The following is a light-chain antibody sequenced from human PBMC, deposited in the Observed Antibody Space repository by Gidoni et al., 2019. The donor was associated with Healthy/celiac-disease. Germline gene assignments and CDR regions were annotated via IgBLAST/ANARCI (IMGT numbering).Light chain of an antibody. CDR3: QAWDSSIVV. CDR1: KLGDKY. CDR2: QDS. V-gene: IGLV3-1*01. Sequence: SYDLTPPPSVSVSPGQTASITCSGDKLGDKYACWYQQKPGQSPVLVIYQDSKRPSGIPERFSGSNSGNTATLTISGTQAMDEADYYCQAWDSSIVVFGGGTKLTVL. J-gene: IGLJ2*01.